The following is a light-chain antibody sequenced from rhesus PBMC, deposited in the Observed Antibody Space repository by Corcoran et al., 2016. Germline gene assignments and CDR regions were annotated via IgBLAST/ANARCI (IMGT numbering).Light chain of an antibody. CDR1: QGITND. J-gene: IGKJ2*01. CDR2: EAS. V-gene: IGKV1-25*01. Sequence: DIQMTQSPSSLSASVGDRVTITCRASQGITNDLAWYQQKPGETPKLLIYEASRLQSGIPSRFSGSGSGTDFTLTISSLQSEDLATYDCQHYYSTPYSFGQGTKVEIK. CDR3: QHYYSTPYS.